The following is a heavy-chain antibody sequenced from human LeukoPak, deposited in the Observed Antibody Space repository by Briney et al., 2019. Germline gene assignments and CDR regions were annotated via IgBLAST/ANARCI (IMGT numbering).Heavy chain of an antibody. CDR2: IKKDGSGK. V-gene: IGHV3-7*04. CDR1: GFTFSSYA. J-gene: IGHJ4*02. CDR3: ARDLYFDF. Sequence: GGSLRLSCAASGFTFSSYAMSWVRQAPGKGLEWVANIKKDGSGKYYVDSVKGRFTISRDNAKNSLYLQMNSLRAEDTAVYYCARDLYFDFWGQGTLVTVSS.